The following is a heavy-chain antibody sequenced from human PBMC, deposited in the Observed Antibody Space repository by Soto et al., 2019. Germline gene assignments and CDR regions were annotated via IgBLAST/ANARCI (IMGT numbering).Heavy chain of an antibody. J-gene: IGHJ4*02. CDR1: GFSLSTSGVG. CDR3: AVLIEFSSSSYFDY. Sequence: SGPTLVNPTQTLTLTCTFSGFSLSTSGVGVGWIRQPPGKALEWLALIYWDDDKRYSPSLKSRLTITKDTSKNQVALTMTNMDPVDTGTYYCAVLIEFSSSSYFDYWGQGALVTVSS. D-gene: IGHD6-6*01. CDR2: IYWDDDK. V-gene: IGHV2-5*02.